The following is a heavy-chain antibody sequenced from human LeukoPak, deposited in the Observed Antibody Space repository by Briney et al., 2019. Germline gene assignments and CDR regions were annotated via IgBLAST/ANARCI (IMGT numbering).Heavy chain of an antibody. J-gene: IGHJ6*02. Sequence: GGSLRLSCAASGFTFSSYAMHWVRQAPGKGLEWVAVIWYDGSNKYYADSVKGRFTISRDNSKNTLYLQMNSLRAEDTAVYYCARVLYSNPPHYYYYGMDVWGQGTTVTVSS. CDR1: GFTFSSYA. CDR2: IWYDGSNK. CDR3: ARVLYSNPPHYYYYGMDV. V-gene: IGHV3-33*08. D-gene: IGHD6-13*01.